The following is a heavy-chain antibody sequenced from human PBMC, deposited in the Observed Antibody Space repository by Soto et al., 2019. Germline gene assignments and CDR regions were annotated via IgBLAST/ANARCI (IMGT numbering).Heavy chain of an antibody. CDR1: GFSFGSYA. V-gene: IGHV3-23*01. CDR2: ISGSDGKT. J-gene: IGHJ4*02. D-gene: IGHD3-3*01. CDR3: ARWSYLDY. Sequence: GGSLRLSCAASGFSFGSYALSWVRQAPGKGLEWVSTISGSDGKTFYADSVKGRFSISRDTSQSILYLQMNSLRADDTAIYYCARWSYLDYWGQGTRVTVSS.